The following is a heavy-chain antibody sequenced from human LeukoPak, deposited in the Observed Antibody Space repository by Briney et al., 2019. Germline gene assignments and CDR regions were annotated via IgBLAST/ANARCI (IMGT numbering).Heavy chain of an antibody. CDR3: ARAGVTAMAT. CDR2: IIPIFGTA. J-gene: IGHJ4*02. D-gene: IGHD5-18*01. CDR1: GGTFSSYA. V-gene: IGHV1-69*13. Sequence: EASVKVSCKASGGTFSSYAISWVRQAPGQGLEWMGGIIPIFGTANYAQKFQGRVAITADESTSTAYMELSSLRSEDTAVYYCARAGVTAMATWGQGTLVPVSS.